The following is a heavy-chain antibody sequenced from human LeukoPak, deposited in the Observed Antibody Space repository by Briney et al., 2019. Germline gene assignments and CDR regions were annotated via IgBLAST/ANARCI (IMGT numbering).Heavy chain of an antibody. CDR2: ISSSSSYI. D-gene: IGHD5-12*01. CDR3: ARDRNSGYDSSFDY. Sequence: GGSLRLSRAASGFTFSSYSMNWVRQAPGKGLEWVSSISSSSSYIYYADSVKGRFAISRDNAKNSLYLQMNSLRAEDTAVYYCARDRNSGYDSSFDYWGQGTLVTVSS. V-gene: IGHV3-21*01. CDR1: GFTFSSYS. J-gene: IGHJ4*02.